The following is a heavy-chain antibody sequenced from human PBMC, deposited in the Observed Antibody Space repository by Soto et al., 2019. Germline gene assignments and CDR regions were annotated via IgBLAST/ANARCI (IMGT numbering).Heavy chain of an antibody. Sequence: GGSLRLSCVSSGFTFSDYYMHWMRQAPGKGLEWVSCISGPGSVLSYADSVKGRFTISRDNAKDSLFLQVNNLRAEDTALYYCARGEYPGSVDVWGQGTMVTVSS. CDR3: ARGEYPGSVDV. CDR2: ISGPGSVL. J-gene: IGHJ3*01. CDR1: GFTFSDYY. V-gene: IGHV3-11*01.